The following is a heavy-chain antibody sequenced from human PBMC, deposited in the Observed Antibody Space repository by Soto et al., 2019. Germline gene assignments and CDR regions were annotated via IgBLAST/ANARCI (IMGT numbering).Heavy chain of an antibody. Sequence: LRLSCSVSRFTFSTYAMSWVRHALCKTRKTVSAISGSGGSTYYADSVTGLSTNTSDNYKITVYLQMNSLSAEDTAVYYCAKDGSRRPMIVVFVTAYFDFRGQGTQVTVSS. J-gene: IGHJ4*01. CDR1: RFTFSTYA. CDR3: AKDGSRRPMIVVFVTAYFDF. D-gene: IGHD3-22*01. V-gene: IGHV3-23*01. CDR2: ISGSGGST.